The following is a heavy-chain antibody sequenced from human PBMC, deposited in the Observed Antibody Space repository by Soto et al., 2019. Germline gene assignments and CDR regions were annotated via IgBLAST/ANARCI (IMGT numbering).Heavy chain of an antibody. CDR2: IYYSGST. V-gene: IGHV4-39*01. D-gene: IGHD2-21*02. CDR1: GGSISSSRYF. CDR3: ARHPSDFWFDP. J-gene: IGHJ5*02. Sequence: QLQLQESGPGLVKPSETLSLTCSVSGGSISSSRYFWGWIRQPPGKGLEWIGSIYYSGSTYYNPSLRSRVTVSVDTSKNSFSLKLSSVTAADTAVYYCARHPSDFWFDPWGQGTLVTVSS.